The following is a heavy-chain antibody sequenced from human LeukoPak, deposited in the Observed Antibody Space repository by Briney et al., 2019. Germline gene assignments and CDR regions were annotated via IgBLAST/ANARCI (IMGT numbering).Heavy chain of an antibody. D-gene: IGHD2-2*01. CDR3: AKDGRSTERGGGAFDI. V-gene: IGHV3-21*01. J-gene: IGHJ3*02. Sequence: GGSLRLSCAASRFNFSSYSINWVRQAPGKGLEWVSSISSSSTYIYYADSVKGRFTISRDNSKNTLYLQMNSLRTEDTAVYYCAKDGRSTERGGGAFDIWGQGTMVTVSS. CDR1: RFNFSSYS. CDR2: ISSSSTYI.